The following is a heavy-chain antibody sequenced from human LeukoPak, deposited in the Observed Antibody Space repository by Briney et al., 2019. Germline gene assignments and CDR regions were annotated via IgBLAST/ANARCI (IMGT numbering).Heavy chain of an antibody. J-gene: IGHJ6*03. CDR1: GGSFSGYY. CDR3: ARGGGRGYTGRYYYYMDV. V-gene: IGHV4-34*01. D-gene: IGHD5-24*01. CDR2: INHSGST. Sequence: SETLSLTCAVYGGSFSGYYWSWIRQPPGKGLEWIGEINHSGSTNYNPSLKSRVTISVDTSKNQFPLKLSSVTAADTAVYYCARGGGRGYTGRYYYYMDVWGKGTTVTVSS.